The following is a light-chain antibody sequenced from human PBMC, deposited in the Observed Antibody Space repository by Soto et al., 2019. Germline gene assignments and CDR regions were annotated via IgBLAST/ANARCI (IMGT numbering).Light chain of an antibody. CDR2: GSD. J-gene: IGKJ4*01. V-gene: IGKV3-20*01. CDR3: QHYGNSLLS. Sequence: EIVLTQSPGTLSLSPGERATLSCRASQTVDSRYLAWYQQKPGQAPGVLIYGSDIKAAGVPDRFSGSGSGTDFTLTISRLEPEDVAVYYCQHYGNSLLSCGGGTKVEIK. CDR1: QTVDSRY.